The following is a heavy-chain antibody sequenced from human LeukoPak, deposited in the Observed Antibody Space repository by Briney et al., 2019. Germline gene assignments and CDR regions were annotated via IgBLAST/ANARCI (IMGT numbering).Heavy chain of an antibody. J-gene: IGHJ4*02. D-gene: IGHD3-22*01. CDR2: IYTSGST. CDR1: GGSISSYY. CDR3: ASSYYYDSSGYFFDY. Sequence: NPSGTLSLTCTVSGGSISSYYWSWIRQPAGKGLEWIGRIYTSGSTNYNPSLKSRVTMSVDTSKNQFSLKLSSVTAADTAVYYCASSYYYDSSGYFFDYWGQGTLVTVSS. V-gene: IGHV4-4*07.